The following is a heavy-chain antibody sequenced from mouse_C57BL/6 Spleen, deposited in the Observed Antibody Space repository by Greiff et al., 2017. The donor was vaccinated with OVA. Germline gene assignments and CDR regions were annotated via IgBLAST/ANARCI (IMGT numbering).Heavy chain of an antibody. Sequence: QVQLQQSGAELVKPGASVKISCKASGYAFSSYWMNWVKQRPGKGLEWIGQIYPGDGDTNYNGKFKGKATLTADKSSSTAYMQLSSLTSEDSAVYFCARRGAYDGYYVDAMDYWGQGTSVTVSS. J-gene: IGHJ4*01. CDR1: GYAFSSYW. CDR2: IYPGDGDT. D-gene: IGHD2-3*01. CDR3: ARRGAYDGYYVDAMDY. V-gene: IGHV1-80*01.